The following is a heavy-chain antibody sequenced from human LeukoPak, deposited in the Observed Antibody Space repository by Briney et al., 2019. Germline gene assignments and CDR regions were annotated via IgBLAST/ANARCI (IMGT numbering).Heavy chain of an antibody. V-gene: IGHV1-69*05. CDR2: IIPIFGTA. CDR1: GGTFSRYA. CDR3: ARGYSSQTDY. Sequence: SVKVSCKASGGTFSRYAISWVRQAPGQGLEWMGGIIPIFGTANYAQKFQGRVTMTRDTSISTAYMELNRLRSDDTAVYYCARGYSSQTDYWGQGTLVTVSS. D-gene: IGHD6-13*01. J-gene: IGHJ4*02.